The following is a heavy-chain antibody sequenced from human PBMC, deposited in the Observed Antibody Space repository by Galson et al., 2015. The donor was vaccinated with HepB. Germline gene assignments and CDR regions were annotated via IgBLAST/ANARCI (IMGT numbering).Heavy chain of an antibody. Sequence: SETLSLTCAVSGGSISSSNWWSWVRQPPGKGLEWIGEIYHSGSTNYNPSLKSRVTISVDKSKNQFSLKLSSVTTADTAVYYCARERMGVAGMGTWFDPWGQGTPVTVSS. CDR3: ARERMGVAGMGTWFDP. CDR2: IYHSGST. D-gene: IGHD6-19*01. CDR1: GGSISSSNW. V-gene: IGHV4-4*02. J-gene: IGHJ5*02.